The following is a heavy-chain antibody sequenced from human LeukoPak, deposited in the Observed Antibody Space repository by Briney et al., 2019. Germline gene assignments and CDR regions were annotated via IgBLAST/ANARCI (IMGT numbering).Heavy chain of an antibody. V-gene: IGHV3-7*01. CDR2: IKQDGSEK. CDR1: GFTFSSYW. CDR3: ARSDSYGYLNYYYYMDV. J-gene: IGHJ6*03. Sequence: GGSLRLSCAASGFTFSSYWMSWVRQAPGKGLEWVANIKQDGSEKYYVDSVKGRFTISRDNAKNSLYLQMNSLRAEDTAVYYCARSDSYGYLNYYYYMDVWGKGTTVTVSS. D-gene: IGHD5-18*01.